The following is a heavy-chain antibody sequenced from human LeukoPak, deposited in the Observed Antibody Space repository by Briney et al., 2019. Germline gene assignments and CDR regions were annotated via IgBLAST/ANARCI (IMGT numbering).Heavy chain of an antibody. V-gene: IGHV3-73*01. Sequence: GGSLRLSCAASGFTFSGSAMRWVRQASGKGLEWVGRIRSKANSYATAYAASVKGRFTISRHDSKSTAYLQMNRLKTEDTAVYYCTRLREYYDILTGPNLYYYYGMDVWGQGTTVTVS. D-gene: IGHD3-9*01. CDR2: IRSKANSYAT. J-gene: IGHJ6*02. CDR1: GFTFSGSA. CDR3: TRLREYYDILTGPNLYYYYGMDV.